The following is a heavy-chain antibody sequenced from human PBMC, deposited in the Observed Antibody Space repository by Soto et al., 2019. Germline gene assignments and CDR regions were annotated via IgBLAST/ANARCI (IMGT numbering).Heavy chain of an antibody. Sequence: QVQMVQSGAEVKKPGASVEVSCKASGYAFSSYGISWVRQAPGQGLEWMGWISAYNGNTKYAEGFQGRVTITTDTYTSTVYMDLRYLRSDDTAVNFCARDPGTYSGSYRYWGQGILVTVYS. V-gene: IGHV1-18*04. D-gene: IGHD1-26*01. J-gene: IGHJ4*02. CDR3: ARDPGTYSGSYRY. CDR1: GYAFSSYG. CDR2: ISAYNGNT.